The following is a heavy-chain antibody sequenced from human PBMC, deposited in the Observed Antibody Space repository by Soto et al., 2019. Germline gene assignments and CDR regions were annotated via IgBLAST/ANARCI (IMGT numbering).Heavy chain of an antibody. CDR2: ISISSRTI. V-gene: IGHV3-48*02. Sequence: GGSLRLSCAASGFTFRSYSMNWVRQAPGKGLEWVSYISISSRTIYYADSVKGRFTISRDDAKNSLYLQMNSLRDEDTSAYYCARDNGIAGSFDPWGQGTLVTVSS. CDR3: ARDNGIAGSFDP. D-gene: IGHD6-13*01. CDR1: GFTFRSYS. J-gene: IGHJ5*02.